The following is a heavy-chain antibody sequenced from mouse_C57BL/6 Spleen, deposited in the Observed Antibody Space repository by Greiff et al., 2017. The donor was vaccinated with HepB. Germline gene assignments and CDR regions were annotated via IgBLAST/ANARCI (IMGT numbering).Heavy chain of an antibody. J-gene: IGHJ1*03. CDR3: ARTTVVADGYFDV. Sequence: QVQLQQPGAELVKPGASVKMSCKASGYTFTSYWITWVKQRPGQGLEWIGDIYPGSGSTNYNEKFKSKATLTVDTSSSPAYMQLSSLTSEDSAVYYCARTTVVADGYFDVWGTGTTVTVSS. V-gene: IGHV1-55*01. D-gene: IGHD1-1*01. CDR1: GYTFTSYW. CDR2: IYPGSGST.